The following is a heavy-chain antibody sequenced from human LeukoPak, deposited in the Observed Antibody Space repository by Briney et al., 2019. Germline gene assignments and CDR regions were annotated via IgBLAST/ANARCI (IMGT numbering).Heavy chain of an antibody. D-gene: IGHD6-19*01. CDR1: GYSFTNYW. CDR2: IYPGDSDT. Sequence: GESLKISCEGSGYSFTNYWIGWVRQMPGKGLEWMGIIYPGDSDTRYSPSFQGQVTISANKSISTAYLQWSSLKASDTAMYYCASPRYSSGWPLRNWGQGTLVTVSS. J-gene: IGHJ4*02. V-gene: IGHV5-51*01. CDR3: ASPRYSSGWPLRN.